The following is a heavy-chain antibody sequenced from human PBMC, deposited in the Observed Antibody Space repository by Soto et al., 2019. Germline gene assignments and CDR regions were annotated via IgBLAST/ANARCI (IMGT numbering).Heavy chain of an antibody. Sequence: QLQLQESGSGLVKPSQTLSLTCAVSDGSISSGGYSWSWIRQPPGKGLEWIGYIYHSGSTYYNPSLKSRVTISVDRSKNQFSLKLSSVTAADTAVYYCAGTPTFNDSSGLDYWGQGTLVTVSS. CDR3: AGTPTFNDSSGLDY. CDR1: DGSISSGGYS. J-gene: IGHJ4*02. V-gene: IGHV4-30-2*01. CDR2: IYHSGST. D-gene: IGHD3-22*01.